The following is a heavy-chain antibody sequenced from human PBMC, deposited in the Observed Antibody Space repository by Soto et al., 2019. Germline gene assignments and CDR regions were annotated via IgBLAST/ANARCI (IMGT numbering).Heavy chain of an antibody. CDR1: GFTFSSYG. D-gene: IGHD2-8*01. J-gene: IGHJ6*02. CDR2: ISYDGSNR. CDR3: AKDRGYCTNGVCYTGYYYYYGMDV. Sequence: PGGSLRLSCAASGFTFSSYGMHWVRQAPGKGLEWVAVISYDGSNRYYADSVKGRFTISRDNSKNTLYLQMNSLRAEDTAVYYCAKDRGYCTNGVCYTGYYYYYGMDVWGQGTTVTVSS. V-gene: IGHV3-30*18.